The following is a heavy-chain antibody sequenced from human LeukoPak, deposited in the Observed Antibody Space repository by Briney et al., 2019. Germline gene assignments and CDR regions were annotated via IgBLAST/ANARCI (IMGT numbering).Heavy chain of an antibody. CDR3: AYYMVRGAIDNWFDP. CDR2: INHSGST. D-gene: IGHD3-10*01. J-gene: IGHJ5*02. Sequence: PSETLSLTCAAYGGSFSGYYWSWIRQPLGKGLEWIGEINHSGSTNYNPSLKSRVTISVDTSKNQFSLKLSSVTAADTAVYYCAYYMVRGAIDNWFDPWGQGTLVTVSS. CDR1: GGSFSGYY. V-gene: IGHV4-34*01.